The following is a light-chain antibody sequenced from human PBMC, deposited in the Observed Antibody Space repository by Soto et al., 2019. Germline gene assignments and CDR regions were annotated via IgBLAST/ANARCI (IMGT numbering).Light chain of an antibody. V-gene: IGKV3-15*01. CDR2: GAS. Sequence: ETVMTQSPVTLSVSPGERATLSCRASRSVRSNLAWYQQKPGQAPRLLIYGASTRATGIPARFSGSGSGTEFTLTISSLQSEDFAVYYCQKCKVAPFTFGGGTKVEIK. J-gene: IGKJ4*01. CDR3: QKCKVAPFT. CDR1: RSVRSN.